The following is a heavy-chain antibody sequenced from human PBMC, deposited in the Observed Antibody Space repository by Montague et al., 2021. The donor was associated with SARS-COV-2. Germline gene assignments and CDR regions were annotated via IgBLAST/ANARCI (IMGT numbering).Heavy chain of an antibody. Sequence: SLRLSCAASGFTFSSYAMHWVRQAPGKGLEWEAVISYDGSNKYYADSVKGRFTISRDNSKNTLYLQMNSLRAEDTAVYYCARDSVLIVATIGTLGFDYWGQGTLVTVSS. CDR2: ISYDGSNK. V-gene: IGHV3-30*04. CDR1: GFTFSSYA. J-gene: IGHJ4*02. CDR3: ARDSVLIVATIGTLGFDY. D-gene: IGHD5-12*01.